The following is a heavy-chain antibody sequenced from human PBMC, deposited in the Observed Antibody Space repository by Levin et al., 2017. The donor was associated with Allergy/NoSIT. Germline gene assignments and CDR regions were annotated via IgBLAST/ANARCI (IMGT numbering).Heavy chain of an antibody. V-gene: IGHV3-23*01. CDR2: ISGSGGST. Sequence: GESLKISCAASGFTFSSYAMSWVRQAPGKGLEWVSAISGSGGSTYYADSVKGRFTIPRDNSKNTLYLQMNSLRAEDTAVYYCAKDGGIVATKRYYFDYWGQGTLVTVSS. J-gene: IGHJ4*02. D-gene: IGHD5-12*01. CDR3: AKDGGIVATKRYYFDY. CDR1: GFTFSSYA.